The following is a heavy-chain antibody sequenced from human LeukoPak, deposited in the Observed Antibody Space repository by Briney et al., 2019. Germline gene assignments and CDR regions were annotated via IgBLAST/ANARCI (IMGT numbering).Heavy chain of an antibody. V-gene: IGHV3-30*02. CDR3: AKDLYYYDSSGRSNWFDP. CDR1: GFTFSSYG. J-gene: IGHJ5*02. Sequence: PGGSLRLSCAASGFTFSSYGMHWFRQAPGKGLEWVAFIRYDGSNKYYADSVKGRFTISRDNSKNTLYLQMNSLRAEDTAVYYCAKDLYYYDSSGRSNWFDPWGQGTLVTVSS. D-gene: IGHD3-22*01. CDR2: IRYDGSNK.